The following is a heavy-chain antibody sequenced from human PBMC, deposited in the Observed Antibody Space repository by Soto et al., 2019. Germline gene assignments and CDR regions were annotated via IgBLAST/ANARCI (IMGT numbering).Heavy chain of an antibody. CDR2: INPNSGGT. D-gene: IGHD3-22*01. V-gene: IGHV1-2*02. Sequence: ASVKVSCKASGYTFTGYYMHWVRQAPGQGLEWMGWINPNSGGTNHAQKFQGRVTMTGDTSISAAYMELSRLRSDDTAVYYCARDPRTYYYDSSGYYYGVYYFDYWGQGTLVTVSS. J-gene: IGHJ4*02. CDR3: ARDPRTYYYDSSGYYYGVYYFDY. CDR1: GYTFTGYY.